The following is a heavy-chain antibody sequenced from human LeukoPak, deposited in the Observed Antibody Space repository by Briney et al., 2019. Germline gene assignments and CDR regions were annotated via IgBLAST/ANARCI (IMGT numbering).Heavy chain of an antibody. V-gene: IGHV3-11*06. D-gene: IGHD6-13*01. J-gene: IGHJ4*02. Sequence: GGSLRLSCAASGFTFSDYYMSWIRQAPGKGLEWVSYISSSSSYTNYADSVKGRFTISRDNAKNSLYLQMYSLRAEDTAVYYCARDGYSSSWYWFDYWGQGTLVTVSS. CDR2: ISSSSSYT. CDR1: GFTFSDYY. CDR3: ARDGYSSSWYWFDY.